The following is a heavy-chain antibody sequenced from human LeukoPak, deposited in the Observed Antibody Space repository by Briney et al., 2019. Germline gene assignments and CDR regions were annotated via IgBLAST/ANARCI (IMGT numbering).Heavy chain of an antibody. CDR3: AREAMAVGFARFPIFNY. J-gene: IGHJ4*02. D-gene: IGHD3-3*01. CDR2: XXFSGST. CDR1: GGSIGTYY. Sequence: SETLSLTCTVSGGSIGTYYWSWIRQSPGKGXXXXXXXXFSGSTNSNPSLTSRVTILVDTSNNQFSLKLTSVTAADTAVYYCAREAMAVGFARFPIFNYWGQGTLVTVSS. V-gene: IGHV4-59*01.